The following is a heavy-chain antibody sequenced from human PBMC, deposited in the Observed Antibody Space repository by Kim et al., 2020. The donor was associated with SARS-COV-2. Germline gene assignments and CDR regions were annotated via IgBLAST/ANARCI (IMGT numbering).Heavy chain of an antibody. Sequence: SETLSLTCAVYGGSFSGYYWSWIRQPPGKGLEWIGEINHSGSTNSNPSLKSRVTISVDTSKNQFSLKLSSVTAADTAVYYCARSPITMIVVGRNLGMDVWGQGTTVTVSS. CDR3: ARSPITMIVVGRNLGMDV. D-gene: IGHD3-22*01. CDR1: GGSFSGYY. J-gene: IGHJ6*02. V-gene: IGHV4-34*01. CDR2: INHSGST.